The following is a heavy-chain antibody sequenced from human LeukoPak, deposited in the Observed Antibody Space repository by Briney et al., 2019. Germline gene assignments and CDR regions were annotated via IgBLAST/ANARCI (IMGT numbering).Heavy chain of an antibody. D-gene: IGHD4-17*01. CDR2: ITSSGNHI. J-gene: IGHJ5*02. Sequence: GGSLRLSCAASGFTFTSYSLNWVRQAPGKGLEWVSYITSSGNHIYYADSVKGRFTISGDNAKNSLYLQMNSLRAEDTAVYYCAGHYGDYANWFDPWGQGTLVTVSS. CDR3: AGHYGDYANWFDP. CDR1: GFTFTSYS. V-gene: IGHV3-21*05.